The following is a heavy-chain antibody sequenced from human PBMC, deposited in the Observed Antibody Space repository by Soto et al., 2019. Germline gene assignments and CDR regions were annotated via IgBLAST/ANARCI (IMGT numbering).Heavy chain of an antibody. D-gene: IGHD1-7*01. CDR3: ARRTYTPNWLEH. J-gene: IGHJ5*02. CDR1: GGSINNYY. Sequence: TLSLTCTVSGGSINNYYWTWIRQPPGKGLEWIGYVYHTGSTNYNPSLKGRVTISIDTSKNQFSLKLNAVTAADTAVYYCARRTYTPNWLEHWGQGTLVAIFS. V-gene: IGHV4-59*01. CDR2: VYHTGST.